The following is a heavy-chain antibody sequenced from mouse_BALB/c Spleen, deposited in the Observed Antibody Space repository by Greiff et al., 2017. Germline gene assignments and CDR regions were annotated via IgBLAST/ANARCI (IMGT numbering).Heavy chain of an antibody. CDR1: GFTFSSFG. Sequence: DVKLVESGGGLVQPGGSRKLSCAASGFTFSSFGMHWVRQAPEKGLEWVAYISSGSSTIYYADTVKGRFTISRDNPKNTLFLQMTSLRSEDTAMYYCARRYGNYEAMDDWGQGTSVTVSS. J-gene: IGHJ4*01. D-gene: IGHD2-10*02. V-gene: IGHV5-17*02. CDR3: ARRYGNYEAMDD. CDR2: ISSGSSTI.